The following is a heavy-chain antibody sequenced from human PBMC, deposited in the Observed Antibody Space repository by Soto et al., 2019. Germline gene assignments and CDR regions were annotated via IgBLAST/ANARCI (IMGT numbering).Heavy chain of an antibody. Sequence: GGSLRLSCAASGFAFSTYAMTWVCQAPGKGLEWVSVISGSGGSSYYAASVKGRFTISRDNSKNTLYLQMNGLRAEDTALYYCEKVTKRAAAGRYEYYKYGMDVWGQGTTVTVS. V-gene: IGHV3-23*01. D-gene: IGHD6-13*01. CDR3: EKVTKRAAAGRYEYYKYGMDV. CDR2: ISGSGGSS. J-gene: IGHJ6*02. CDR1: GFAFSTYA.